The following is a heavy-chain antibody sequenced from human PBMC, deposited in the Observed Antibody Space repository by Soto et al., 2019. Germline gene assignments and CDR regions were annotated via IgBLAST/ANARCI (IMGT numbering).Heavy chain of an antibody. D-gene: IGHD1-26*01. J-gene: IGHJ5*02. CDR2: IYYSGST. CDR1: GGSISSSSYY. Sequence: SETLSLTCTVAGGSISSSSYYWGWIRQPPGKGLEWIGSIYYSGSTYYNPSLRSRVTISVDTSKNQFSLKLSSVTAADTAVYYCARHSGSYLENKRWFDPWGQGTLVTVSS. CDR3: ARHSGSYLENKRWFDP. V-gene: IGHV4-39*01.